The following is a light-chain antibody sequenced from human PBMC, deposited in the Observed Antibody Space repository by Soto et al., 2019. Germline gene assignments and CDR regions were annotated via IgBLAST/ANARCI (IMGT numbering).Light chain of an antibody. CDR2: EAS. Sequence: DIQMTQSPSSLSASIGDRVTITCRARQSISSRLKWYQQKPGKTPELLIYEASSLQSGVPSRFSGSRSGTDFSLTISTRQSVDFATYYGQHSYSAPYTFGQGTKLEIK. CDR3: QHSYSAPYT. J-gene: IGKJ2*01. CDR1: QSISSR. V-gene: IGKV1-39*01.